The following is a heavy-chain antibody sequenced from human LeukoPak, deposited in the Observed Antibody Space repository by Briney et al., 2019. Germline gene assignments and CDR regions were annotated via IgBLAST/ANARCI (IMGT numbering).Heavy chain of an antibody. Sequence: PGGSLRLSCAASGFTFSSYAMSWVRQAPGKGLEWVSAISGSGGSTYYADSVKGRFTISRDNSKNTLYLQMNSLRAEDTAVYYCARVHSSSWYGSYFDYCGQGTLVTVSS. CDR1: GFTFSSYA. CDR2: ISGSGGST. CDR3: ARVHSSSWYGSYFDY. J-gene: IGHJ4*02. D-gene: IGHD6-13*01. V-gene: IGHV3-23*01.